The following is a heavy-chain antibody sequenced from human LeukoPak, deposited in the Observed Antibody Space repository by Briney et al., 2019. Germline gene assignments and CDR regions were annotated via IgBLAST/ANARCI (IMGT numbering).Heavy chain of an antibody. CDR3: AKPSPRFYYDSSGYFDY. J-gene: IGHJ4*02. CDR2: ISGSGGST. Sequence: GGSLRLSCAASGFTFSSYAMSWVRQAPGKGLEWVSAISGSGGSTYYADSVKGRFTISRDNSKNTLYLQMNSLRAEDTAVYYCAKPSPRFYYDSSGYFDYRGQGTLVTVSS. CDR1: GFTFSSYA. D-gene: IGHD3-22*01. V-gene: IGHV3-23*01.